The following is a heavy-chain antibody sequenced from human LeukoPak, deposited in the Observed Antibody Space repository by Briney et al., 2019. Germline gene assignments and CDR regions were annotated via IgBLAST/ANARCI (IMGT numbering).Heavy chain of an antibody. V-gene: IGHV4-61*01. CDR3: ARDSLDGDGYNHGAFDI. CDR1: GGSVSSGSYS. Sequence: SETLSLTCTVSGGSVSSGSYSWSWIRQPPGKGLEWIGYIYYSGSTNYNPSLKSRVTISVDTSKNQFSLKLSSVTAADTAVYYCARDSLDGDGYNHGAFDIWGQGTMVTVSS. D-gene: IGHD5-24*01. J-gene: IGHJ3*02. CDR2: IYYSGST.